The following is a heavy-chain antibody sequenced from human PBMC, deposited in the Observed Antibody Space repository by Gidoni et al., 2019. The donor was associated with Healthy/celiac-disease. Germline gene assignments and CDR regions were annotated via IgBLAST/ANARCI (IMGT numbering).Heavy chain of an antibody. CDR2: ISWNSGSI. V-gene: IGHV3-9*01. D-gene: IGHD3-9*01. CDR1: GFPFDDYA. J-gene: IGHJ4*02. Sequence: EVQLVESGGGLVQPGRSLRLSCAASGFPFDDYAIHWVRQAPGKGLEWVSGISWNSGSIGYADSVKGRFTISRDNAKNSLYLQMNSLRAEDTALYYCAKDITPWVDILTGYYTTSFDYWGQGTLVTVSS. CDR3: AKDITPWVDILTGYYTTSFDY.